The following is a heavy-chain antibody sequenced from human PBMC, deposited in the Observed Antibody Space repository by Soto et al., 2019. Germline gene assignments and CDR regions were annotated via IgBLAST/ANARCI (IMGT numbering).Heavy chain of an antibody. Sequence: SETLSLTCTVSGGSISSGDYYWSWIRQPPGKGLEWIGYIYYSGSTYYNPSLKSRVTISVDTSKNQFSLKLSSVTAADTAVYYCAAAADGAPRPDYYYYYGMDVWGQGTTVTVSS. CDR2: IYYSGST. V-gene: IGHV4-30-4*01. CDR1: GGSISSGDYY. CDR3: AAAADGAPRPDYYYYYGMDV. D-gene: IGHD2-2*01. J-gene: IGHJ6*02.